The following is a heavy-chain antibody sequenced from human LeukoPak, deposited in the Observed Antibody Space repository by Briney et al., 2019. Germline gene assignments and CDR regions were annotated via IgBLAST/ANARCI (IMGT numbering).Heavy chain of an antibody. Sequence: GGSLRLSCAASGFTFSDYYMSWIRQAPGKGLEWVSYISSSGSTIYYADSVKGRFTISRDNAKNSLYLQMNSLRTEDTAVYYCAREHDVAAFDYWGQGTLVTVSS. CDR3: AREHDVAAFDY. CDR2: ISSSGSTI. D-gene: IGHD6-19*01. J-gene: IGHJ4*02. V-gene: IGHV3-11*04. CDR1: GFTFSDYY.